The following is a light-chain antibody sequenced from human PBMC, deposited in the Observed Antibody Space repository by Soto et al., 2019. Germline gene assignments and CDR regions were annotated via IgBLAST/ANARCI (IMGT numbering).Light chain of an antibody. CDR2: GNS. CDR3: QSYDSSLSGSV. CDR1: TSNIGAGYD. J-gene: IGLJ3*02. Sequence: QAVLTQPPSVSGAPGQRVTISCSGSTSNIGAGYDVQWYQQLPGTAPKLLIYGNSNRPSGVPDRFSGSKSGTSASLAITGLQGEDESHYYCQSYDSSLSGSVFGGGTKVTVL. V-gene: IGLV1-40*01.